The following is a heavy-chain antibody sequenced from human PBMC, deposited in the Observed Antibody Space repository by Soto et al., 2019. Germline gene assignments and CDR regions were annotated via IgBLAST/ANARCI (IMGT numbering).Heavy chain of an antibody. CDR3: ARGIAALPVFAFDF. V-gene: IGHV2-5*01. Sequence: SGPTLVNPTQTLTLTCTLSGISLSTSGVGLGWIRQTPGKALEWLALIYWNDDKHYNPSLKTRLTITKDTSKNQAVLTMTNMDPVDTATYYCARGIAALPVFAFDFWGQGTVVTVSS. CDR1: GISLSTSGVG. J-gene: IGHJ3*01. CDR2: IYWNDDK. D-gene: IGHD6-6*01.